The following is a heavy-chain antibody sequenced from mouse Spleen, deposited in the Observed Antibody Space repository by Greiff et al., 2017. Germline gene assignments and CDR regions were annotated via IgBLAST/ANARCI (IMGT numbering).Heavy chain of an antibody. V-gene: IGHV1-81*01. CDR3: ARGGLWLRAWFAY. CDR1: GYTFTSYG. Sequence: VQLQQSGAELARPGASVKLSCKASGYTFTSYGISWVKQRTGQGLEWIGEIYPRSGNTYYNEKFKGKATLTADKSSSTAYMELSSLTSEDSAVYFCARGGLWLRAWFAYWGQGTLVTVSA. CDR2: IYPRSGNT. J-gene: IGHJ3*01. D-gene: IGHD2-2*01.